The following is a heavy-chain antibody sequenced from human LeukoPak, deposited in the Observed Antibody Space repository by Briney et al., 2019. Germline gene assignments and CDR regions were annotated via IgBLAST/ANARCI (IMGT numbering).Heavy chain of an antibody. Sequence: GGSLRLSCAASGFTFSSYAMSWVRQAPGKGLEWVSAISGGGGSTYFADSVKGRFTISRDNSKNTLYAQMNSLRAEDTAVYYCAKDTGLLWFGEAWGQGTLVTVSS. V-gene: IGHV3-23*01. CDR2: ISGGGGST. J-gene: IGHJ4*02. D-gene: IGHD3-10*01. CDR1: GFTFSSYA. CDR3: AKDTGLLWFGEA.